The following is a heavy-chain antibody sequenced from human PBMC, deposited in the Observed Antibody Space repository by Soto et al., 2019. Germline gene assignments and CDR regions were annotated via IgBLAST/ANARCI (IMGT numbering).Heavy chain of an antibody. CDR2: ISSDGSKT. V-gene: IGHV3-30-3*01. J-gene: IGHJ4*02. D-gene: IGHD6-13*01. CDR3: ARAGQQVAVFDY. Sequence: QVHLVESGGGVVQAGSSLRLSCAASGFSFSAYSMHWVRQAPGKGLEWVAVISSDGSKTYYAGSLKGRFTVSRDNSKNILYLQMNSLRAEDTAVYYCARAGQQVAVFDYWGQGTEVTVSS. CDR1: GFSFSAYS.